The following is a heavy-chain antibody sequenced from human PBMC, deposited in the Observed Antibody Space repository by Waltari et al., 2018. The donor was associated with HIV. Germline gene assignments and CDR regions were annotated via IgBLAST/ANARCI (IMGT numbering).Heavy chain of an antibody. Sequence: QAQLQESGPGLVKHSQTLSLTCTVSGASISSGGYYWSWIRQHPGKGLEWIGYIYYSGSTYYNPSLKSRVTISVDTSKNQFSLKMTSVTAADTAVYYCARRRDYDNSGHYYYFDYWGQGALVTVSS. CDR2: IYYSGST. CDR1: GASISSGGYY. J-gene: IGHJ4*02. D-gene: IGHD3-22*01. V-gene: IGHV4-31*03. CDR3: ARRRDYDNSGHYYYFDY.